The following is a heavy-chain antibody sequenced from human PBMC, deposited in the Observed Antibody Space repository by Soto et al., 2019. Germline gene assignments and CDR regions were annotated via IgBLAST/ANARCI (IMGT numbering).Heavy chain of an antibody. V-gene: IGHV3-23*01. CDR1: GFTFSSYA. J-gene: IGHJ4*02. Sequence: PGGSLRLSCAASGFTFSSYAMSWVRQAPGKGLGWVSAISGSGGSTYYADSVKGRFTISRDNSKNTLYLQMNSLRAEDTAVYYCAKLRGELLPFLPLFDYWGQGTLVTVSS. CDR3: AKLRGELLPFLPLFDY. D-gene: IGHD1-26*01. CDR2: ISGSGGST.